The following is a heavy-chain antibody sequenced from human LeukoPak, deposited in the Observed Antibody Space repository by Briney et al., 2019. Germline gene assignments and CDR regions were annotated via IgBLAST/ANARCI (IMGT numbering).Heavy chain of an antibody. Sequence: PGRSLRLSCAASGFTFSSNAMHWVRQAPGKGLEWVAVVTYDGSNKYYADSVKGRFTISRDNSKNTLYLQMNSLRAEDTAVYYCARGLLETPTSYFDYWGQGTLVTVS. D-gene: IGHD4-23*01. J-gene: IGHJ4*02. CDR3: ARGLLETPTSYFDY. CDR1: GFTFSSNA. CDR2: VTYDGSNK. V-gene: IGHV3-30-3*01.